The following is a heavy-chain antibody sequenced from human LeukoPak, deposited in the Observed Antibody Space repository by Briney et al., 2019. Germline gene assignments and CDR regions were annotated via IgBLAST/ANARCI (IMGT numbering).Heavy chain of an antibody. D-gene: IGHD4-17*01. CDR1: GYTFTSYG. CDR3: ARTTSIYGDYMSVGYYYYYMDV. J-gene: IGHJ6*03. CDR2: IIPIFGTA. Sequence: GASVKVSCKASGYTFTSYGISWVRQAPGQGLEWMGGIIPIFGTANYAQKFQGRVTITADESTSTAYMELSSLRSEDTAVYYCARTTSIYGDYMSVGYYYYYMDVWGKGTTVTVSS. V-gene: IGHV1-69*13.